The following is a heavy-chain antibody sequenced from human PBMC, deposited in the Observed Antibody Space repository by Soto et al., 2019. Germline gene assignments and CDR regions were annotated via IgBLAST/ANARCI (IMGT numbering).Heavy chain of an antibody. J-gene: IGHJ4*02. CDR3: ANELPVAPFDS. D-gene: IGHD6-19*01. CDR2: ISGTGGST. V-gene: IGHV3-23*01. CDR1: GFTFNSYA. Sequence: GGSLRLSCAASGFTFNSYAMSWVRQAPGKGLEWVSTISGTGGSTYYADSVKGRFTISRDNSKNTVFLQMNSLRAEDTAVYYCANELPVAPFDSWGQGTLVTVSS.